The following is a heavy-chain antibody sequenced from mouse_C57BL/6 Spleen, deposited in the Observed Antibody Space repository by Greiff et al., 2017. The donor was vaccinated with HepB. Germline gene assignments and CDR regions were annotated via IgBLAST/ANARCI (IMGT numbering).Heavy chain of an antibody. V-gene: IGHV1-69*01. J-gene: IGHJ4*01. CDR3: ARITTGIGYAMDY. CDR2: IDPSDSYT. D-gene: IGHD1-1*01. Sequence: VQLQQPGAELVMPGASVKLSCKASGYTFTSYWMHWVKQRPGQGLEWIGEIDPSDSYTNYNQKFKGKSTLTVDKSSSTAYMQLSSLTSEDSAVYYCARITTGIGYAMDYWGQGTSVTVSS. CDR1: GYTFTSYW.